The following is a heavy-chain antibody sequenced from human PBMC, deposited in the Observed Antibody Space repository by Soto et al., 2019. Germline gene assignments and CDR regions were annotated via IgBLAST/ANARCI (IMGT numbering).Heavy chain of an antibody. CDR1: GFTFSSYS. CDR2: ISSSSSTI. D-gene: IGHD5-18*01. CDR3: ASLPIQLWGEGNFDWFDP. J-gene: IGHJ5*02. V-gene: IGHV3-48*02. Sequence: PGGSLRLSCAASGFTFSSYSMNWVRQAPGKGLEWVSYISSSSSTIYYADSVKGRFTISRDNAKNSLYLQMNSLRDEDTAVYYCASLPIQLWGEGNFDWFDPWGQGTLVTVSS.